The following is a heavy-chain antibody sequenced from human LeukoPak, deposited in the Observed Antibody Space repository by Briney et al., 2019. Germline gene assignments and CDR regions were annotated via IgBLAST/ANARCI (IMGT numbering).Heavy chain of an antibody. D-gene: IGHD3-10*01. V-gene: IGHV1-2*02. CDR3: ARGIRTMVRGVSRYYYYMDV. CDR1: GYTFTGYY. CDR2: INPNSGGA. Sequence: GASVTVSCKASGYTFTGYYMHWVRQAPGQGLEWMGWINPNSGGANYAQKFQGRVTMTRDTSISTAYMELSRLRSDDTAVYYCARGIRTMVRGVSRYYYYMDVWGKGTTVTISS. J-gene: IGHJ6*03.